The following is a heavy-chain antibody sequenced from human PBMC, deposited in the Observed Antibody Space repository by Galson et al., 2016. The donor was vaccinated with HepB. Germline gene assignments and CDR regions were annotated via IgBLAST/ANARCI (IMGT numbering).Heavy chain of an antibody. CDR2: IKQDGSEK. J-gene: IGHJ6*03. D-gene: IGHD6-19*01. CDR3: ARGSSGWYGVAVNYYMDV. CDR1: GFTFSSYW. Sequence: LRLSCAASGFTFSSYWMSWVRQAPGKGLEWVANIKQDGSEKYYVDSVKGRFTISRDSAKNSLYLQMNSLRAEDTAVYYCARGSSGWYGVAVNYYMDVWGKGTTVTVSS. V-gene: IGHV3-7*03.